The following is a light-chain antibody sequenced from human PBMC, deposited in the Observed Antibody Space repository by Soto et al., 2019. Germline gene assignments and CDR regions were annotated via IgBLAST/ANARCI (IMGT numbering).Light chain of an antibody. CDR1: QSISSY. CDR3: QQSYTSPPT. V-gene: IGKV1-39*01. J-gene: IGKJ1*01. CDR2: AAS. Sequence: DIQITQSPSSLSSSVLDRFTITCRASQSISSYLNWYQQKPGKAPKLLIFAASSLQSGVPSRFSGSRSGPDFTLTISSLQPEDFATYYCQQSYTSPPTFGQGTKVDIK.